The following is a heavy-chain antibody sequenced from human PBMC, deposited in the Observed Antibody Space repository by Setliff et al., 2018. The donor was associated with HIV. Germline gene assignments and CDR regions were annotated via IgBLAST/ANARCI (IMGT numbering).Heavy chain of an antibody. J-gene: IGHJ2*01. V-gene: IGHV4-39*01. CDR3: ARHDGTYCGGDCYLLGYFDL. CDR2: IYHSGST. Sequence: SLTCTVSGGSISSGSYYWGWIRQPPGKGLEWIGSIYHSGSTYYNPSLKSRVTLSVDTSKNQFSLKLSSVTAADTAVYYCARHDGTYCGGDCYLLGYFDLWGRGTLVTVSS. CDR1: GGSISSGSYY. D-gene: IGHD2-21*02.